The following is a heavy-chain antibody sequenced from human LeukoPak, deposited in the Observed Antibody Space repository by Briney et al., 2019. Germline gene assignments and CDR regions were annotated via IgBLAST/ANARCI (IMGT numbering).Heavy chain of an antibody. CDR1: GYTFTGYY. D-gene: IGHD1-26*01. V-gene: IGHV1-2*02. J-gene: IGHJ4*02. CDR3: ARVVGGSYSFDY. CDR2: INPNSGGT. Sequence: ASVKVSCKASGYTFTGYYMHWVRQAPGQGLEWMGWINPNSGGTNYAQKFQGRVTMTRDTSISTAYMELSSLRSEDTAVYYCARVVGGSYSFDYWGQGTLVTVSS.